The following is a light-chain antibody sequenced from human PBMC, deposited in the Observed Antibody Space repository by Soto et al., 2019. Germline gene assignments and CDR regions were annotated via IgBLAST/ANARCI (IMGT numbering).Light chain of an antibody. CDR3: SSYTSSSALQV. CDR2: GVS. J-gene: IGLJ1*01. CDR1: ISDFVVYNY. V-gene: IGLV2-14*01. Sequence: QSALTQPASVSGSPGQSITISCTGTISDFVVYNYVSWYQQHPGKAPKLMIYGVSNRPSGDSNRFSGSKSGNTASLTISGLQADDEADYYCSSYTSSSALQVFGTGTKLTVL.